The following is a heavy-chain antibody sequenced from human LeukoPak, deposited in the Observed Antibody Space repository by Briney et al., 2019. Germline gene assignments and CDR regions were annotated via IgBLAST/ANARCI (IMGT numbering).Heavy chain of an antibody. D-gene: IGHD3-22*01. V-gene: IGHV5-51*01. CDR2: IYPGDSDT. Sequence: GASLKISCKGSGYSFTSYWIGWVRQMPGKGLEWMGIIYPGDSDTRHSPSFQGQVTISADKSISTAYLQWSSLKASDTAMYYCASVPYDSSGYFNYWGQGTLVTVSS. J-gene: IGHJ4*02. CDR3: ASVPYDSSGYFNY. CDR1: GYSFTSYW.